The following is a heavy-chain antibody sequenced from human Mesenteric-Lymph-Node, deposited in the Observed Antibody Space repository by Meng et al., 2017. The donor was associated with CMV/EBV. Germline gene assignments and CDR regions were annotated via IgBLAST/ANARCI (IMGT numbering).Heavy chain of an antibody. Sequence: SSLTVSCKASGGTFSSYAISWVRQAPAQGLEWMGGIIPILGIANYAQKLQGRVTITADKSTSTAYMELSSLRSEDTAVYYCASAGIVGAPNPYYYGMDVWGQGTTVTVSS. J-gene: IGHJ6*02. V-gene: IGHV1-69*10. CDR2: IIPILGIA. CDR1: GGTFSSYA. CDR3: ASAGIVGAPNPYYYGMDV. D-gene: IGHD1-26*01.